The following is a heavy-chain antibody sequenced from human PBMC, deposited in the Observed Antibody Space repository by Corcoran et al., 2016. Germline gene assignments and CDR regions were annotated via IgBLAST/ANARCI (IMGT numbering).Heavy chain of an antibody. CDR1: GFTFSNAW. CDR2: IKSKTDGGTT. V-gene: IGHV3-15*07. CDR3: TTDQYYDFWSGYYKGGYYYGMDV. D-gene: IGHD3-3*01. Sequence: EVQLVESGGGLVKPGGSLRLSCAASGFTFSNAWMNWVRQAPGKGLEWVGRIKSKTDGGTTDYAAPVKGRFTISRDDSKNTLYLQMNSLKTEDTAVYYCTTDQYYDFWSGYYKGGYYYGMDVWGQGTTITVSS. J-gene: IGHJ6*02.